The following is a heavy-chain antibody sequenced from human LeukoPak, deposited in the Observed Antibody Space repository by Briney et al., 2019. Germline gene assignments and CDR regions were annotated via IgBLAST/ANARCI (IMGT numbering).Heavy chain of an antibody. J-gene: IGHJ4*02. CDR2: IIPIFGTA. CDR1: GGTFSSYA. D-gene: IGHD3-22*01. Sequence: ASVKVSCKASGGTFSSYAISWVRQAPGQGVEWMGRIIPIFGTANYAQKFQGRVTITTDESTSTAYMELSSLRSEDTAVYYCARDRPIYYDSSGYYYFDYWGQGTLVTVSS. CDR3: ARDRPIYYDSSGYYYFDY. V-gene: IGHV1-69*05.